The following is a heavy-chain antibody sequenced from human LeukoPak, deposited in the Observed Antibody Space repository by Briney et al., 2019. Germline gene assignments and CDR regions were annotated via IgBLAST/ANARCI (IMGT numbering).Heavy chain of an antibody. J-gene: IGHJ4*02. Sequence: ASVKVSCTASGYTFTSYAIHWVRQAPGQRLEWMGWISAGNGNTKYSQNFQGRVTFISNTSATTAFMELSSLRSEDAAVYYCARDSGSGNNDYWGQGTLVTVSS. CDR1: GYTFTSYA. D-gene: IGHD1-26*01. CDR2: ISAGNGNT. V-gene: IGHV1-3*01. CDR3: ARDSGSGNNDY.